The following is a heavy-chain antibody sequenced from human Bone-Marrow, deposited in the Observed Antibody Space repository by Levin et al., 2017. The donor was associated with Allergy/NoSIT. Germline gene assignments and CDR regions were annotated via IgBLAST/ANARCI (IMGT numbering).Heavy chain of an antibody. Sequence: LSLTCAVSGLTFTRHTMNWVRQAPGKGLEWVSFISTSGSSAYYADSVRGRFTVSRDNDEKSLFLEMTSLGVDDTAVYYCASSLQIDGSRLVYGMDVWGPGTTVTVSS. CDR1: GLTFTRHT. V-gene: IGHV3-21*01. J-gene: IGHJ6*02. D-gene: IGHD2-15*01. CDR3: ASSLQIDGSRLVYGMDV. CDR2: ISTSGSSA.